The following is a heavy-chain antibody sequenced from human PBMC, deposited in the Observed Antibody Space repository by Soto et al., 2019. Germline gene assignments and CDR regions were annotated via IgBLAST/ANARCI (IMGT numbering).Heavy chain of an antibody. CDR3: ASRYDSSDY. Sequence: QVQLVQSGAEVKKPGSSVKVSCKASGGTFSSYTISWVRQAPGQGLEWMGRIIPILGIANYAQKFQGRVTINADKSTSTAYMELRGLRSEDTAVYYCASRYDSSDYWGQGTLVTVSS. V-gene: IGHV1-69*02. CDR1: GGTFSSYT. J-gene: IGHJ4*02. CDR2: IIPILGIA. D-gene: IGHD3-22*01.